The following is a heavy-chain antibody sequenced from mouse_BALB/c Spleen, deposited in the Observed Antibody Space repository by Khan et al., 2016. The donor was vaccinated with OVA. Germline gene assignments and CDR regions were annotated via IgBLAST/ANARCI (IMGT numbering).Heavy chain of an antibody. J-gene: IGHJ3*01. CDR3: ARGGYGGFAY. CDR1: GYAFTSYI. D-gene: IGHD2-2*01. Sequence: VQLQQSGPELVKPGASVKVSCKASGYAFTSYIMYWVKQSHGKSLEWIGYIDPYNGGTSYNQKFKGKATLNVDKSSNTAYMHLNSLTAEDSAVYYCARGGYGGFAYWGQGTLVTVSA. CDR2: IDPYNGGT. V-gene: IGHV1S135*01.